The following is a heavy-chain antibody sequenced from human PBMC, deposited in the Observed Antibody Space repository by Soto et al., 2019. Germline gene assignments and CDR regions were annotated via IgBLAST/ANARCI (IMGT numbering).Heavy chain of an antibody. D-gene: IGHD1-26*01. J-gene: IGHJ6*02. Sequence: QVQLVQSGAEVKKPGSSVKVSCKASGGTFSSYAISWVRQAPGQGLEWMGGIIPIFGTANYAQKFQGRVTITADESTSTAYMELSSLRSEDTAVYYCAQPGERGATYYYYGMDVWGQGTTVTVSS. CDR1: GGTFSSYA. CDR2: IIPIFGTA. V-gene: IGHV1-69*12. CDR3: AQPGERGATYYYYGMDV.